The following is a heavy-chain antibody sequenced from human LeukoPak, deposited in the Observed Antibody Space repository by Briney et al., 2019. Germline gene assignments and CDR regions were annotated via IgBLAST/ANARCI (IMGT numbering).Heavy chain of an antibody. CDR1: GFTFSSYA. Sequence: GRSLRLSCAASGFTFSSYAMSWVRQAPGKGLEWVSAISGSGGSTYYADSVKGRFTISRDNSKNTLYLQMNSLRAEDTGVYYCAKGSGLLWFGEDYYFDYWGQGTLVTVSS. J-gene: IGHJ4*02. D-gene: IGHD3-10*01. CDR3: AKGSGLLWFGEDYYFDY. V-gene: IGHV3-23*01. CDR2: ISGSGGST.